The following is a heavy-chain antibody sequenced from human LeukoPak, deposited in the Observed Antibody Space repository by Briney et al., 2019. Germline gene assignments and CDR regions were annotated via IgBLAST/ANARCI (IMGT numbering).Heavy chain of an antibody. D-gene: IGHD3-10*01. CDR3: ARQRRVRGAKEVYYYYYYYMDV. CDR2: INHSGST. CDR1: GGSFSGYY. Sequence: SETLSLTCTVYGGSFSGYYWSWIRQPPGKGLEWIGEINHSGSTNYNPSLKSRVTISVDTSRNQFSLKLSSVTAADTAVYYCARQRRVRGAKEVYYYYYYYMDVWGKGTTVTISS. J-gene: IGHJ6*03. V-gene: IGHV4-34*01.